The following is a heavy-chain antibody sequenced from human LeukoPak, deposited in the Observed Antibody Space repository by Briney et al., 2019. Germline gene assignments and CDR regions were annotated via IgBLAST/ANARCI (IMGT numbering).Heavy chain of an antibody. V-gene: IGHV1-18*01. CDR1: GYTFTSYG. J-gene: IGHJ5*02. CDR2: ISAYNGNT. Sequence: ASVKVSCKASGYTFTSYGISWVRQAPGQGLEWMGWISAYNGNTNYAQKLQGRVTMTTDTSTSTAYMELRSLRSDDTAVYYCARDLGDYDSSGYYHRWGQGTLVTVSS. D-gene: IGHD3-22*01. CDR3: ARDLGDYDSSGYYHR.